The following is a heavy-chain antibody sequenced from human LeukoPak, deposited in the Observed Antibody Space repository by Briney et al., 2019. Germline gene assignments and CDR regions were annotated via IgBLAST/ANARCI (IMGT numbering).Heavy chain of an antibody. CDR2: ISYDGSNE. V-gene: IGHV3-30-3*01. CDR3: ARGYMDV. CDR1: GFTFTGYA. Sequence: PGGSLRLSCAASGFTFTGYAMHWVRQAPGKGLEWVAVISYDGSNEYYADSVKGRFTISRDNSKNTLYLQMNSLRAEDTAVYYCARGYMDVWGKGATVTVSS. J-gene: IGHJ6*03.